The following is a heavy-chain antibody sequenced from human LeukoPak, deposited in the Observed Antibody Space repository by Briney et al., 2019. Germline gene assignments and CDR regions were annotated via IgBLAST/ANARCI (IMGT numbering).Heavy chain of an antibody. CDR3: ARGITVFGVTIRYYFHY. CDR2: ISHTGTT. D-gene: IGHD3-3*01. V-gene: IGHV4-39*01. CDR1: GGSISNNAYH. J-gene: IGHJ4*02. Sequence: PSETLSLTCNVSGGSISNNAYHWGWIRQSPGKGLEWLGSISHTGTTSYYPSLRSRVTISVDRSKNQFSPSLTSVTAADTAIYYCARGITVFGVTIRYYFHYWGQGTLVTVSS.